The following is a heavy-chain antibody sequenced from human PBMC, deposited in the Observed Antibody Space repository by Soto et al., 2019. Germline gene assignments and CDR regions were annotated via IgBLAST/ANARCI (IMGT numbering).Heavy chain of an antibody. D-gene: IGHD3-3*01. J-gene: IGHJ6*02. CDR1: GFTFSSYG. CDR3: AKDQHGLRFLEWLPTPYFYYGMDV. V-gene: IGHV3-30*18. Sequence: LRLSCAASGFTFSSYGMHWVRQAPGKGLEWVAVISYDGSNKYYADSVKGRFTISRDNSKNTLYLQMNSLSAEDTAVYHCAKDQHGLRFLEWLPTPYFYYGMDVWGQGTTVTVSS. CDR2: ISYDGSNK.